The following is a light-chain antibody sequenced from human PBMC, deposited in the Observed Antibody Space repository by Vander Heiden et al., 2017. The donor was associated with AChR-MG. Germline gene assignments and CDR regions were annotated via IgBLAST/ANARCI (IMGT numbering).Light chain of an antibody. CDR2: GAS. V-gene: IGKV1-39*01. CDR3: QQTDITPRT. J-gene: IGKJ1*01. CDR1: QTIDTY. Sequence: DIQMTQSPSSLAASVGDRVTITCRAGQTIDTYLNWYQQKPGKAPQLLIFGASTLLTGVPPRFSGSGSGTDFTLTISSLQPEDFATYYCQQTDITPRTFGQGTKVEL.